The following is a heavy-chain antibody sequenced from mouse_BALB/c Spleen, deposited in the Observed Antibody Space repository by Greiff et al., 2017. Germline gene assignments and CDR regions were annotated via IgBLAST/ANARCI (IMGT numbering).Heavy chain of an antibody. V-gene: IGHV1-9*01. CDR2: ILPGSGST. J-gene: IGHJ3*01. Sequence: QVQLKQSGAEQMKPGASVKISCKATGYTFSSYWIEWVKQRPGHGLEWIGEILPGSGSTNYNEKFKGKATFTADTSSNTAYMQLSSLTSEDSAVYYCASLAWFAYWGQGTLVTVSA. CDR3: ASLAWFAY. CDR1: GYTFSSYW. D-gene: IGHD2-10*02.